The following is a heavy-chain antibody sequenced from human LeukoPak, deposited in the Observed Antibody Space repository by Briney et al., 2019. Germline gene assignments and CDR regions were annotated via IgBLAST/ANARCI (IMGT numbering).Heavy chain of an antibody. D-gene: IGHD4-17*01. CDR1: GFPFTNYA. CDR2: LSESGDST. Sequence: GSLRLSCAASGFPFTNYAMSWVRQAPGKGLEWVSALSESGDSTYYADSVKGRFTISRDNSKNTLYLQMNSLRAEDTAVYYCAKRGADYGDPPLDYWGQGTLVTVSS. V-gene: IGHV3-23*01. CDR3: AKRGADYGDPPLDY. J-gene: IGHJ4*02.